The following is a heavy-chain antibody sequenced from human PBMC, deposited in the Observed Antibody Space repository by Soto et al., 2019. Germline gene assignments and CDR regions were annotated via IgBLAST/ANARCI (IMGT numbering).Heavy chain of an antibody. V-gene: IGHV1-46*01. J-gene: IGHJ5*02. CDR2: INPSGGST. Sequence: GASVKVSCKASGYTFTSYYMHWVRQAPGQGLEWMGIINPSGGSTSYAQKFQGRVTMTRDTSTSTVYMELSSLRSEDTAVYYCARGDVLLWFGELLFHPDEDACPVFDPWGQGSLVTVSS. CDR1: GYTFTSYY. CDR3: ARGDVLLWFGELLFHPDEDACPVFDP. D-gene: IGHD3-10*01.